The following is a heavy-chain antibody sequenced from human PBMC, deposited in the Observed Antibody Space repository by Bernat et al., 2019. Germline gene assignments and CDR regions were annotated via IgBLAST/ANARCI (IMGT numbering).Heavy chain of an antibody. CDR1: GGSISSCNW. Sequence: QVQLQESGPGLVKPSGTLSLTCAVSGGSISSCNWWSWVRQPPGKGLEWIGEIYHSGSTNYNPSLKSRVTISVDKSKNQFSLKLSSVTAADTAVYYCARLLTTGTEWRDYYYYGMDVWGQGTTVTVSS. D-gene: IGHD4-17*01. V-gene: IGHV4-4*02. CDR3: ARLLTTGTEWRDYYYYGMDV. CDR2: IYHSGST. J-gene: IGHJ6*02.